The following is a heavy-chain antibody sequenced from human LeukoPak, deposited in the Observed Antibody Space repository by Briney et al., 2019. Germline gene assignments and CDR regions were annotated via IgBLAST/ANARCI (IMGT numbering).Heavy chain of an antibody. CDR1: GGSISSYY. V-gene: IGHV4-4*07. J-gene: IGHJ4*02. D-gene: IGHD5-18*01. CDR2: IYTSEST. CDR3: ARELGQYTYGYWFDY. Sequence: SETLSLTCTVSGGSISSYYWSWIRQPAGKGLEWIGRIYTSESTNYNPSLKSRVTISVDTSKNQFSLNLNSVTAADTAVYYCARELGQYTYGYWFDYWGQGTLVTVSS.